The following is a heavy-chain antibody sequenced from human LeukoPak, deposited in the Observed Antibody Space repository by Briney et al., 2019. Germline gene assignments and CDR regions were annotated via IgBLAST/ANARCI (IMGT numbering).Heavy chain of an antibody. D-gene: IGHD2-2*02. J-gene: IGHJ4*02. CDR1: GYTFTSYA. CDR2: INAGNGNT. CDR3: ARAEYQLLYGGVDY. Sequence: VASVKVSCKASGYTFTSYAMHWVRQAPGQRLEWMGWINAGNGNTKYSQKFQGRVTMTTDTSTSTAYMELRSLRSDDTAVYYCARAEYQLLYGGVDYWGQGTLVTVSS. V-gene: IGHV1-3*01.